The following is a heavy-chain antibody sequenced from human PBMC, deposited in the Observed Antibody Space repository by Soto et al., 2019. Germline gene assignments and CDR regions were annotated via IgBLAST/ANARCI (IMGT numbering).Heavy chain of an antibody. CDR3: AHRRGAYYFDF. D-gene: IGHD1-26*01. V-gene: IGHV2-5*02. CDR1: GFSLSTNGVG. J-gene: IGHJ4*02. Sequence: QITLKESGPTLVKPTQTLTLTCTFSGFSLSTNGVGVGWIRQPPGKALEWLALIYWDGDKRYSPSLKSRLTTTKDTSKNQVVLTMTNMDPVDTATYYCAHRRGAYYFDFWGLGTLVTVSS. CDR2: IYWDGDK.